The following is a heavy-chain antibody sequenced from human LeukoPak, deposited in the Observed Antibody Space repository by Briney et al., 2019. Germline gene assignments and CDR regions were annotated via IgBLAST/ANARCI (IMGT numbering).Heavy chain of an antibody. Sequence: GESLKISCKGSGYSFTIYWIAWVRQMPGKGLEWMGIIYPGDSDSRYSPSFQGQVTISVDKSISAAYLQWSSLKASDTAMYYCARRPASVGGGFDPWGQGTLVTVSS. V-gene: IGHV5-51*01. CDR1: GYSFTIYW. J-gene: IGHJ5*02. CDR2: IYPGDSDS. CDR3: ARRPASVGGGFDP. D-gene: IGHD6-13*01.